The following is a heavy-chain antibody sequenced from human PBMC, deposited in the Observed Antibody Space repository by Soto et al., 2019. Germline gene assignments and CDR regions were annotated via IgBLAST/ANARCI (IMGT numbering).Heavy chain of an antibody. CDR3: AVIGGGCIVVSCYSVDDAFDS. D-gene: IGHD2-15*01. CDR2: IWYDGSNK. CDR1: GFTFSSYG. V-gene: IGHV3-33*01. J-gene: IGHJ3*02. Sequence: PGGSLRLSCAASGFTFSSYGMHWVRQAPGKGLEWVAVIWYDGSNKYYADSVKGRFTISRDNSKNTLYLQMNSLRAEDTAVYYCAVIGGGCIVVSCYSVDDAFDSWGQGTMVTL.